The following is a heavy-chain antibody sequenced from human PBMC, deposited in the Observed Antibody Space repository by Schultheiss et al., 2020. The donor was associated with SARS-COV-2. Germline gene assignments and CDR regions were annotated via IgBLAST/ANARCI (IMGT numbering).Heavy chain of an antibody. D-gene: IGHD1-26*01. CDR3: TRGSGSYAWFGP. CDR1: GGTFSSYT. V-gene: IGHV1-69*02. Sequence: SVKVSCKASGGTFSSYTISWVRQAPGQGLEWMGRIIPILGIANYAQKFQGRVTITADKSTSTAYMELSGLKSEDTAVYYCTRGSGSYAWFGPWGQGTLVTVSS. J-gene: IGHJ5*02. CDR2: IIPILGIA.